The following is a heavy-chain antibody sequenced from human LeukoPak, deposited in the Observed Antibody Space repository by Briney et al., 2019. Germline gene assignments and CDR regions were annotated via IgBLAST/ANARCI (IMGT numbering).Heavy chain of an antibody. D-gene: IGHD3-22*01. CDR1: GGSISSGGYS. J-gene: IGHJ2*01. CDR3: AGEKRDYYGSSGYYYWYFDL. V-gene: IGHV4-30-2*01. Sequence: SQTLSLTCAVSGGSISSGGYSWSWIRQPPGKGLEWIGYIYHSGSTYYNPSLKSRVTISVDRSKNQFSLKLSSVTAADTAVYYCAGEKRDYYGSSGYYYWYFDLWGRGTLVTVSS. CDR2: IYHSGST.